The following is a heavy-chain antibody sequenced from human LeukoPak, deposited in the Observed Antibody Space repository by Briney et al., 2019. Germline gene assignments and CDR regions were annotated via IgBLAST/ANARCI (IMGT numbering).Heavy chain of an antibody. J-gene: IGHJ4*02. CDR1: GYTFPSYF. D-gene: IGHD2-21*01. V-gene: IGHV1-69*13. Sequence: ASVKVSCKASGYTFPSYFMHWVRQAPGQGLEWMGGIIPIFGTANYAQKFQGRVTITADESTSTAYMELSSLRSEDTAVYYCARGSLFPDYWGQGTLVTVSS. CDR2: IIPIFGTA. CDR3: ARGSLFPDY.